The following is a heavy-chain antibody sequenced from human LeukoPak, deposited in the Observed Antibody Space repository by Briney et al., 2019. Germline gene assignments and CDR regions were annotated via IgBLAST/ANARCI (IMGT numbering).Heavy chain of an antibody. J-gene: IGHJ5*02. CDR1: GYTFTSYD. CDR2: MNPNSGNT. CDR3: ARNMVRGVIITSNWFDP. D-gene: IGHD3-10*01. V-gene: IGHV1-8*01. Sequence: ASVKVSCKASGYTFTSYDINWVRQATGQGLEWMGWMNPNSGNTGYAQKFQGRVTMTRNTSISTAYMELSSLRSEDTAVYYCARNMVRGVIITSNWFDPWGQGTLVTVSS.